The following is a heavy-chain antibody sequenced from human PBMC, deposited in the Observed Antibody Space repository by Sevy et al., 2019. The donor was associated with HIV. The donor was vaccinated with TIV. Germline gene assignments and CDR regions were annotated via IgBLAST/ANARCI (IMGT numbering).Heavy chain of an antibody. CDR2: ISGSGGST. CDR3: AKDMRPYYYDSSGYSLSDY. Sequence: GGSLRLSCAASGFTFSSYAMSWVRQAPGKGLEWVSAISGSGGSTYYADSVKGRFTISRDNSKNTLYLQMNSLRAEDTAVYYWAKDMRPYYYDSSGYSLSDYWGQGTLVTVSS. CDR1: GFTFSSYA. V-gene: IGHV3-23*01. J-gene: IGHJ4*02. D-gene: IGHD3-22*01.